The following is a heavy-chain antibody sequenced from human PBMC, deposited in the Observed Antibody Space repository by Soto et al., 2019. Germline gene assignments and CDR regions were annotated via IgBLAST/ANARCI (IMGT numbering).Heavy chain of an antibody. CDR3: ARGLTYPSSMGRGAVRYYSGFDP. D-gene: IGHD3-10*01. CDR2: INHSGGT. CDR1: GGSFSGYH. V-gene: IGHV4-34*01. J-gene: IGHJ5*02. Sequence: SETLSLTCAVYGGSFSGYHSSWIRQPPGKGLEWIGEINHSGGTNYNPSLKSRVTISVDTSKNQFSLKLSSVTAADTAVYYCARGLTYPSSMGRGAVRYYSGFDPWGQGTMVT.